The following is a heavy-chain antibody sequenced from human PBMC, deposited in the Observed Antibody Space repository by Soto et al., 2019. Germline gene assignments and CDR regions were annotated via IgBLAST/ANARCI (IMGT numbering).Heavy chain of an antibody. CDR2: INHSGST. D-gene: IGHD6-19*01. V-gene: IGHV4-34*01. J-gene: IGHJ4*02. CDR3: ARLRRVDISGWCFDY. CDR1: AGSFSGHY. Sequence: SETLSLTCVVYAGSFSGHYWSWIRQPPGKGLEWIGEINHSGSTNYNPSLKSRVTISVDTSKNQLSLELSSVTAADTAVYYCARLRRVDISGWCFDYWGQGTLVTVSP.